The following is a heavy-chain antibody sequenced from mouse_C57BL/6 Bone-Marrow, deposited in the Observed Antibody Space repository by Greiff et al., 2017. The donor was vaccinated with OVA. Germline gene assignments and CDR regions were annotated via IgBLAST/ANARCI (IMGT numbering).Heavy chain of an antibody. D-gene: IGHD2-4*01. CDR1: GFTFSNYW. J-gene: IGHJ3*01. V-gene: IGHV6-3*01. CDR2: IRLKSDNYAT. Sequence: EVKVVESGGGLVQPGGSMKLSCVASGFTFSNYWMNWVRQSPEKGLERVAQIRLKSDNYATHYAESVKGRFTISRDDSKSSVYLQMNNLRAEDTGIYYCTGEDDYIPWFAYWGQGTLVTVSA. CDR3: TGEDDYIPWFAY.